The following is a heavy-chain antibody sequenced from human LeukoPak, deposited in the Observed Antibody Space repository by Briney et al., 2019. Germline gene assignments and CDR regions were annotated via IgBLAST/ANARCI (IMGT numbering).Heavy chain of an antibody. Sequence: PGGSLRLSCVVSGFTVSTNYMSWVRQAPGKGLEWVSFIYSGGNTHYADSVKGRFTISRDNSKNTLYLQLNSLRPEDTAVYYCARGVNAFDIWGQGTTVIVSS. V-gene: IGHV3-53*01. CDR2: IYSGGNT. CDR3: ARGVNAFDI. CDR1: GFTVSTNY. J-gene: IGHJ3*02.